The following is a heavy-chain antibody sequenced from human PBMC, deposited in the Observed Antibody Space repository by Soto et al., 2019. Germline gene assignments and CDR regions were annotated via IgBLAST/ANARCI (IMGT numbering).Heavy chain of an antibody. D-gene: IGHD6-19*01. CDR3: ARIRSGWFNFDY. CDR1: GGSISSGGYY. Sequence: QVQLQESGPGLVKPSQTLSLTCTVSGGSISSGGYYWSWIRQHPGKGLEWIGYIYYSGSTYYNPSLQSRVTISVDTSKNQFSLKLSSVTAADTAVYYCARIRSGWFNFDYWGQGTLVTVSS. CDR2: IYYSGST. J-gene: IGHJ4*02. V-gene: IGHV4-31*03.